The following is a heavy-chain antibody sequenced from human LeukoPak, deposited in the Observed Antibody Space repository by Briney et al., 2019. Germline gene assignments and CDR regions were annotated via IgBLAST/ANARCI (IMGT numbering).Heavy chain of an antibody. V-gene: IGHV1-69*13. J-gene: IGHJ5*02. CDR1: GGTFSSYA. D-gene: IGHD3-22*01. CDR3: ARSYYYDSSGLGPFWFDP. Sequence: GASVKVSCKASGGTFSSYAINWVRQAPGQGLKWMGGIIPIFGTANYAQKFQGRVTITADEYTSTAYMELSSLRSEDTAVYYCARSYYYDSSGLGPFWFDPWGQGTLVTVSS. CDR2: IIPIFGTA.